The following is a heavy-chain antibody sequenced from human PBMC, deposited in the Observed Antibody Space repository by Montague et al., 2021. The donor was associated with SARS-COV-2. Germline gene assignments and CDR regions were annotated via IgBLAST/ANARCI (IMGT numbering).Heavy chain of an antibody. V-gene: IGHV4-59*01. Sequence: SETLSLTCTVSGGSISNYYWSWIRQPPGKGLEWIGYISSSGSTNYNPSLKSRVTISVDTSKIQLSLRLSSVTSADTAVYYCARDNPSSRRLPMTKGDYYYGMDVWGQGTTVTVSS. CDR2: ISSSGST. J-gene: IGHJ6*02. CDR1: GGSISNYY. CDR3: ARDNPSSRRLPMTKGDYYYGMDV. D-gene: IGHD2/OR15-2a*01.